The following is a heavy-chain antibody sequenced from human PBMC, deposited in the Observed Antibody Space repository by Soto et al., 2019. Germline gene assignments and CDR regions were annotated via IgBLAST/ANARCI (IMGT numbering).Heavy chain of an antibody. CDR3: AREMKQLVQEGFLQH. J-gene: IGHJ1*01. CDR2: ISTGSSYI. D-gene: IGHD6-13*01. Sequence: GGSLRLSCAASGSTFSSYTMHWVRQAPGKGLEWVSSISTGSSYIYYADSLKGRFTISRDNAGNSLYLQMNSLRAEDTAVYYCAREMKQLVQEGFLQHWGQGTLVTVSS. CDR1: GSTFSSYT. V-gene: IGHV3-21*01.